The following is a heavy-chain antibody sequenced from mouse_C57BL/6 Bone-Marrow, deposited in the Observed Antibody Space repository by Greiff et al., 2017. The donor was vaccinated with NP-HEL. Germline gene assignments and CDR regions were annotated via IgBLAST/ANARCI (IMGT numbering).Heavy chain of an antibody. CDR3: AVIYYYGWFAY. CDR1: GFTFSDYY. J-gene: IGHJ3*01. V-gene: IGHV5-16*01. D-gene: IGHD1-1*01. CDR2: INHAGSST. Sequence: EVMLVESEGGLVQPGSSMKLSCTASGFTFSDYYMAWVRQVPEKGLEWVANINHAGSSTYYLDSLKSRFIISRDNAKNILYLQMSSLKSEDTATYYCAVIYYYGWFAYWGQGTLVTVSA.